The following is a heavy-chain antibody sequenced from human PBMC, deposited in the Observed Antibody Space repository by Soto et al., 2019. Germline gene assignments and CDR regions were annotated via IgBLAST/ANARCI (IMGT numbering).Heavy chain of an antibody. D-gene: IGHD6-13*01. CDR2: VIPMVDVT. CDR3: TLGSWSAETFDI. V-gene: IGHV1-69*02. CDR1: GGTFSTYT. Sequence: QVQLLQSGAEMKKPGSSVKVSCKASGGTFSTYTIIWVRQAPGQGLEGMGRVIPMVDVTNTAQSFQGRVTITADKSTSPAYLELNTLRSDDTALYFCTLGSWSAETFDIWGRGTMVTVSS. J-gene: IGHJ3*02.